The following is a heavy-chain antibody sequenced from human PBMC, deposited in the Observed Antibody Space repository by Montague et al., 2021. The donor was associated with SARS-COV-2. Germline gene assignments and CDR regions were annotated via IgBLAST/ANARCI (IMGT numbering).Heavy chain of an antibody. J-gene: IGHJ6*02. D-gene: IGHD3-10*01. V-gene: IGHV4-39*07. Sequence: SETLSLTCTVSGGSIRSSSHFWGWFRQPPGQRLEWIGTISYSGSTYYSPSLKSRVIISADTSKNQFSLNLRSVTAADTAVYSCGPGRGFEVGNHYYYSYGLDVWGQGTTVTVSS. CDR2: ISYSGST. CDR1: GGSIRSSSHF. CDR3: GPGRGFEVGNHYYYSYGLDV.